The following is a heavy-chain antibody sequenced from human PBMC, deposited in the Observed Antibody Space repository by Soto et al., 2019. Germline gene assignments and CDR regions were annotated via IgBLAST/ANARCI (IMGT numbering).Heavy chain of an antibody. CDR1: GYTFTSYD. CDR2: MNPNSGNT. Sequence: GASVKVSCKASGYTFTSYDINWVRQATGQGLEWMGWMNPNSGNTGYAQKFQGRVTMTRNTSISTAYMELSSLRSEDTAVYYCAFRKYRGGGFVVVPAAFAPWGRGTLVTVSS. D-gene: IGHD2-2*01. CDR3: AFRKYRGGGFVVVPAAFAP. J-gene: IGHJ5*02. V-gene: IGHV1-8*01.